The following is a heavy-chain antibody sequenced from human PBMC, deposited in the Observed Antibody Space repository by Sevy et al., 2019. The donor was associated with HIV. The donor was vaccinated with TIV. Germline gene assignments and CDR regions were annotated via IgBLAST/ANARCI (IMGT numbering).Heavy chain of an antibody. CDR1: GFTFSGYG. V-gene: IGHV3-30*02. CDR2: IRXDXSSH. D-gene: IGHD2-8*02. CDR3: AKDLTLXWDRDASHI. Sequence: GGSLRLSCAASGFTFSGYGMHWVRQTPDKGLEWVAFIRXDXSSHYYADSVKGRFTISRDNSKNTLYLQMNSLRAEDTAVYYCAKDLTLXWDRDASHIWGQXTMVTVSS. J-gene: IGHJ3*02.